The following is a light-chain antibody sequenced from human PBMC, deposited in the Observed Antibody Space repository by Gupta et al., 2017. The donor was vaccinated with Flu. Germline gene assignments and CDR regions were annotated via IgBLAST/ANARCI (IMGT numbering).Light chain of an antibody. CDR3: QQDYNWPLAT. V-gene: IGKV3-15*01. CDR1: RSISNS. CDR2: GAS. J-gene: IGKJ5*01. Sequence: IVMTPSPSTLSVSPGERVTLSCMASRSISNSLEWYQQKPGQAPRLLIYGASTRATAIPARLSGSGCGTELTLTISSRQSEDFAIYYCQQDYNWPLATFGQGTRLEMK.